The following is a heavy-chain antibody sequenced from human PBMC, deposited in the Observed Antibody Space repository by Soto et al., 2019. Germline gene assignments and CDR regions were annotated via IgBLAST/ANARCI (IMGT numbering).Heavy chain of an antibody. Sequence: SVKVSCKACGGTFSSYAISWVRQAPGQGLKWIGGIIPIFGTSNYAQKFKGRVTITADESTSTAYMELSSLRSEDTAVYYCATALIVPYFGSAFDIWGQGTMVTVSS. CDR2: IIPIFGTS. CDR3: ATALIVPYFGSAFDI. J-gene: IGHJ3*02. V-gene: IGHV1-69*13. CDR1: GGTFSSYA. D-gene: IGHD2-8*01.